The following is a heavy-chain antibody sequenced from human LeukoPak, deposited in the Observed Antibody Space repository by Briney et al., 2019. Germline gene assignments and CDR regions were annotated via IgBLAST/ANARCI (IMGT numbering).Heavy chain of an antibody. V-gene: IGHV4-34*01. D-gene: IGHD2-2*01. CDR3: ARGVYCSSTSCYYDY. J-gene: IGHJ4*02. CDR1: GGSFSGYY. Sequence: SETLSLTCAVYGGSFSGYYWSWIRQPPGKGLEWIGEINHSGSTNYNPSLKSRVTISVDTSKNQFSLKLSSVTAADTAVYYCARGVYCSSTSCYYDYWGQGTLVTVSS. CDR2: INHSGST.